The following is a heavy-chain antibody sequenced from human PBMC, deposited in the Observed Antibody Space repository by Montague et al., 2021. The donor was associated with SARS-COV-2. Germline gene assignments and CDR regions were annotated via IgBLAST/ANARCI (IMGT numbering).Heavy chain of an antibody. CDR1: GFIVSHNY. J-gene: IGHJ6*02. CDR2: IYSGGNT. V-gene: IGHV3-66*01. CDR3: ARDPYGMDV. Sequence: SLRLSCAASGFIVSHNYMSWVRQAPGKGLEWVSIIYSGGNTCYADSVKGRFTISRDNSKNALYLQMDSLRAEDTALYYCARDPYGMDVWGQGTTVTVSS.